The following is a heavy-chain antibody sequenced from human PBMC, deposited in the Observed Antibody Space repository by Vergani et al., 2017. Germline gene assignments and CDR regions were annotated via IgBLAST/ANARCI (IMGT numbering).Heavy chain of an antibody. J-gene: IGHJ3*02. CDR1: GFTFSSYA. CDR2: ISYDGSNK. CDR3: ARDREAAAGNAFDI. D-gene: IGHD6-13*01. Sequence: QVQLVESGGGVVQPGRSLRLSCAASGFTFSSYAMHWVRQAPGKGLEWVAVISYDGSNKYYADSVKGLFTISRDNSKNTLYLQMNSLRAEETAVYYGARDREAAAGNAFDIWGQGTMVTVSS. V-gene: IGHV3-30-3*01.